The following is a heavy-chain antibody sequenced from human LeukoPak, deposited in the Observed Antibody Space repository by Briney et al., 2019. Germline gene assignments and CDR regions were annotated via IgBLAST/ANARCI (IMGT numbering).Heavy chain of an antibody. D-gene: IGHD6-19*01. J-gene: IGHJ4*02. Sequence: GASVTVSCTASGYTFTIYAMNWVRQAPGQGLEWMGWINTNTGNPTYAQGFTGRFVFSLDTSVSTAYLQISSLKAEDTAVYYCARGHIAVAGFYGAGPSDYWGQGTLVTVSS. CDR2: INTNTGNP. CDR1: GYTFTIYA. V-gene: IGHV7-4-1*02. CDR3: ARGHIAVAGFYGAGPSDY.